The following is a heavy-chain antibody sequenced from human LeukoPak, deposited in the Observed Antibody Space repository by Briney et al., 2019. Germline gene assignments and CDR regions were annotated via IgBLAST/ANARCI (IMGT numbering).Heavy chain of an antibody. Sequence: GGSLRLSCAASGFTFSSFAMNWVRQAPGKGLEWVSSISGSGGTTYYAGSVKGRFTISRDNSKNTLFLQMNSLRADDTAIYYCAKRDFWGQGTLVTVSS. V-gene: IGHV3-23*01. CDR2: ISGSGGTT. CDR3: AKRDF. J-gene: IGHJ4*02. CDR1: GFTFSSFA.